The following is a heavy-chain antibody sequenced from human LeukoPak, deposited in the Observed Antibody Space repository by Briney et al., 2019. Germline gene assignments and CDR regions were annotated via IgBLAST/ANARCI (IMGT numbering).Heavy chain of an antibody. CDR3: ARDGSSSGYYPYFDY. Sequence: GGSLRLSCAASGFTFSSYSMNWVRQAPGNGLEWVSYISSSSSTIYYADSVKGRFTISRDNAKNSLYLQMNSLRAEDTAVYYCARDGSSSGYYPYFDYWGQGTLVTVSS. CDR1: GFTFSSYS. V-gene: IGHV3-48*01. D-gene: IGHD3-22*01. CDR2: ISSSSSTI. J-gene: IGHJ4*02.